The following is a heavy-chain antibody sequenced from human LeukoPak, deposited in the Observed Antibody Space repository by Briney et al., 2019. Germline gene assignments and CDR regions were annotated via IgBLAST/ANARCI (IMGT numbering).Heavy chain of an antibody. J-gene: IGHJ5*02. CDR1: GYTFTSYY. CDR2: INPSGGST. Sequence: ASVKVSCKSSGYTFTSYYMHWVRQAPGQGLEWMGIINPSGGSTSYAQKFQGRVTMTRDMSTSTDYMELSSLRSEDTAVYYCARDNSLEDTAWWFDPWGQGTLVTVSS. CDR3: ARDNSLEDTAWWFDP. D-gene: IGHD1-1*01. V-gene: IGHV1-46*01.